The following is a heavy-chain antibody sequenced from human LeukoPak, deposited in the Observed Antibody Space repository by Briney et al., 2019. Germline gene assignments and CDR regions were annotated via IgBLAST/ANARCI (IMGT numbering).Heavy chain of an antibody. CDR2: IYTSGST. J-gene: IGHJ5*02. D-gene: IGHD2-2*01. CDR3: ARGLVVPAGSWFDP. CDR1: GGSICSGRYY. Sequence: SQTLSLTCTVSGGSICSGRYYWSWLRQPAGKGLEWIGRIYTSGSTNYNPSLKSRVTISVDTSKNQFSLKLSSVTAADTAVYYCARGLVVPAGSWFDPWGQGTLVTVSS. V-gene: IGHV4-61*02.